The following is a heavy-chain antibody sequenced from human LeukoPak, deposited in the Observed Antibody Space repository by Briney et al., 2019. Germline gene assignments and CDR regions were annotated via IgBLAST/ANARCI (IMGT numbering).Heavy chain of an antibody. CDR2: ISGSGGST. Sequence: HSGGSLRLSCAASGFTFSSYAMSWVRQAPGKGLEWVSAISGSGGSTYYADSVKGRFTISRDNSKNTLYLQMNSLRAEDTAVYYCAKDVYSSSNYYYYYMDVWGKGTTVTVSS. J-gene: IGHJ6*03. CDR3: AKDVYSSSNYYYYYMDV. D-gene: IGHD6-6*01. V-gene: IGHV3-23*01. CDR1: GFTFSSYA.